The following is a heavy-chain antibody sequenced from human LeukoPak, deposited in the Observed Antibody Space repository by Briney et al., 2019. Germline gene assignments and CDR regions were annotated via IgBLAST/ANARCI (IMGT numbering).Heavy chain of an antibody. Sequence: SETLSLTCTVSGGSINRYYWSWIRQPPGKGLQWIGCIHYSGSTNYNPSIKSRVTMSFDMSTRQICLLLSSVPTADTAIYYCARAGGANSSGSLWGPGTLVTV. CDR2: IHYSGST. V-gene: IGHV4-59*01. CDR3: ARAGGANSSGSL. J-gene: IGHJ4*02. D-gene: IGHD3-10*01. CDR1: GGSINRYY.